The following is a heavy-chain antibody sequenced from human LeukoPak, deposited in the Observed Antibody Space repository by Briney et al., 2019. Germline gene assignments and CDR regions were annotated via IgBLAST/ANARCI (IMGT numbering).Heavy chain of an antibody. J-gene: IGHJ4*02. CDR2: ISVGGGTT. V-gene: IGHV3-23*01. CDR1: GFTFSNYG. CDR3: ARDSSGLDFDY. Sequence: GGSLRLSCAASGFTFSNYGITWVRQAPGRGLQWVSAISVGGGTTYHADSVKGRFTISRDNAKNSLYLQMDSLRAEDTAVYYCARDSSGLDFDYWGQGTLVTVSS. D-gene: IGHD3-22*01.